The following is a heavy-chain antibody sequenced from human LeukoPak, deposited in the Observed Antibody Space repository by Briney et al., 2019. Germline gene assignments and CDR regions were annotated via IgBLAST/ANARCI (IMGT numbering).Heavy chain of an antibody. CDR1: GFTFSSYA. D-gene: IGHD2-2*01. J-gene: IGHJ3*02. CDR2: ISYDGSNK. Sequence: PGGSLRLSCAASGFTFSSYAMHWVRQAPGKGLEWVAVISYDGSNKYYADSVKGRFTISRDNSKNTLYLQMNSLRAEDTAVYYCAREGVCSSTSCYLVLAFDIWGQGTMVTVSS. V-gene: IGHV3-30-3*01. CDR3: AREGVCSSTSCYLVLAFDI.